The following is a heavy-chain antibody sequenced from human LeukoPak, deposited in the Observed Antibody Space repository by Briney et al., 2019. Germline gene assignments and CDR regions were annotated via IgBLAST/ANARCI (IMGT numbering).Heavy chain of an antibody. Sequence: PGGSLRLSCAASGSTFSSYSMNWVRQAPGKGLEWVSYISSSSSTIYYADSVKGRFTISRDNAKNSLYLQMNSLRDEDTAVYYCARHQGGWITGGFDIWGQGTLVTVSS. D-gene: IGHD2-2*03. J-gene: IGHJ3*02. CDR2: ISSSSSTI. CDR3: ARHQGGWITGGFDI. V-gene: IGHV3-48*02. CDR1: GSTFSSYS.